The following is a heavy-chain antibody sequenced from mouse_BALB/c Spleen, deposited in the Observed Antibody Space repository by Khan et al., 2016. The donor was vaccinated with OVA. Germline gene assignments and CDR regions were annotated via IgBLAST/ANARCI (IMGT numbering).Heavy chain of an antibody. CDR2: INTHSGVP. J-gene: IGHJ4*01. V-gene: IGHV9-4*02. D-gene: IGHD3-1*01. CDR1: GYTFTTAG. Sequence: QIQLVQSGPELKKPGETVRISCKASGYTFTTAGMQWVQKMPGKGLKWIGWINTHSGVPKYAEDFKGRFAFSLETSASTVYLQISNLKNEDTATFFCARSDWSGAMDYWGQGTSVTVSS. CDR3: ARSDWSGAMDY.